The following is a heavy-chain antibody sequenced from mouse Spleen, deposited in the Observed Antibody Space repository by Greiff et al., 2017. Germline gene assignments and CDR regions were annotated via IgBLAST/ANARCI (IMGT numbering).Heavy chain of an antibody. Sequence: VQLKESVAELVRPGASVKLSCTASGFNIKNTYMHWVKQRPEQGLEWIGRIDPANGNTKYAPKFQGKATITADTSSNTAYLQLSSLTSEDTAIYYCARRDYGSSRGLGYWGQGTTLTVSS. J-gene: IGHJ2*01. CDR1: GFNIKNTY. CDR3: ARRDYGSSRGLGY. V-gene: IGHV14-3*01. D-gene: IGHD1-1*01. CDR2: IDPANGNT.